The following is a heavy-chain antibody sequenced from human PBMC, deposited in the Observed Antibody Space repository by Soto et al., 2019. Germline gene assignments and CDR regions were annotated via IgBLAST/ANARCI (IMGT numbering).Heavy chain of an antibody. CDR1: GFTFGDYA. J-gene: IGHJ6*02. CDR3: TRSSEPHYDILTGYYKGPYYYGMDV. CDR2: IRSKAYGGTT. D-gene: IGHD3-9*01. V-gene: IGHV3-49*03. Sequence: GSLRLSCTASGFTFGDYAMSWFRQAPGKGLEWVGFIRSKAYGGTTEYAASVKGRFTISRDDSKSIAYLQMNSLKTEDTAVYYCTRSSEPHYDILTGYYKGPYYYGMDVWGQGTTVTVSS.